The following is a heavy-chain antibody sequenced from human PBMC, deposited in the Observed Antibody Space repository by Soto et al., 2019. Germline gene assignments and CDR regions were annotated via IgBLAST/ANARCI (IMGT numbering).Heavy chain of an antibody. V-gene: IGHV4-39*01. CDR2: IYYSGST. J-gene: IGHJ4*02. CDR1: GGSISSSSYY. Sequence: TSETLSLTCTVSGGSISSSSYYWGWIRQPPGKGLEWIGSIYYSGSTYYNPSLKSRVTISVDTSKNQFSLKLSSVTAADTAVYYCARPLRRAIFGVVIMGGFDYWGQGTLVTVS. CDR3: ARPLRRAIFGVVIMGGFDY. D-gene: IGHD3-3*01.